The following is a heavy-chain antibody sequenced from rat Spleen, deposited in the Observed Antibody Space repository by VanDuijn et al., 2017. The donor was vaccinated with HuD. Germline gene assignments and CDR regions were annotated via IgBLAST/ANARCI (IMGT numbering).Heavy chain of an antibody. Sequence: EVQLVESGGGLVQPGRSLKLSCTASGFIFSDFGMHWIRQAPKKGLEWVASISYEGSSTYYRDSVKGRFTISRDNAKSTLYLQMDSLRSEDTATYYCTTDRLGADYFDYWGQGVMVTVSS. D-gene: IGHD5-1*01. V-gene: IGHV5-19*01. J-gene: IGHJ2*01. CDR2: ISYEGSST. CDR1: GFIFSDFG. CDR3: TTDRLGADYFDY.